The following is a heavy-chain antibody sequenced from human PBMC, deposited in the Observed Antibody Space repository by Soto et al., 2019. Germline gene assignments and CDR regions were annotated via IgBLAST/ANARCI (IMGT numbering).Heavy chain of an antibody. V-gene: IGHV4-4*07. CDR2: IYTSGST. J-gene: IGHJ6*02. D-gene: IGHD6-19*01. CDR3: ASSGWSEDFYYYYGMDV. CDR1: GGSISSYY. Sequence: KTSETLSLTCTVSGGSISSYYWSWIRQPAGKGLEWIGRIYTSGSTNYNPSLKSRVTMSVDTSKNQFSLKLTSVTAADTAVYYCASSGWSEDFYYYYGMDVWGQGTTVTVSS.